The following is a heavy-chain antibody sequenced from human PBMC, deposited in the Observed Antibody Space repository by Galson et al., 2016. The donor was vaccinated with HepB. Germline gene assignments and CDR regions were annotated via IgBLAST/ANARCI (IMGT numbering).Heavy chain of an antibody. V-gene: IGHV4-59*01. D-gene: IGHD3-10*01. J-gene: IGHJ6*02. CDR2: IHHSGST. CDR1: GGSINDDY. Sequence: SETLSLTCTVSGGSINDDYWIWIRQPPGKGLEWIGYIHHSGSTKYIPSLKSRVTISVDTSKSQFSLRLTSVTAAAPAVYYCARGGFGGGTNYYGMDVWGQGTTVIVSS. CDR3: ARGGFGGGTNYYGMDV.